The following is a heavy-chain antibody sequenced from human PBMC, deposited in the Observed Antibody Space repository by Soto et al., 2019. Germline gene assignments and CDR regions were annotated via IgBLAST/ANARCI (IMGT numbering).Heavy chain of an antibody. V-gene: IGHV3-48*02. CDR2: ISSSSSTI. CDR3: ARDARDRARIVGATTRLDY. D-gene: IGHD1-26*01. Sequence: GGSLRLSCAASGFTFSSYSMNWVRQAPGKGLEWVSYISSSSSTIYYADSVKGRFTISRDNAKNSLYLQMNSLRDEDTAVYYCARDARDRARIVGATTRLDYWGQGTLVTVAS. J-gene: IGHJ4*02. CDR1: GFTFSSYS.